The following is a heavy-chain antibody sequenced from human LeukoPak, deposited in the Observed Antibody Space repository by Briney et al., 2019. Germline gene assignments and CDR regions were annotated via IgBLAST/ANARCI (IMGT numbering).Heavy chain of an antibody. CDR3: AGDYTGYFP. CDR1: GFTFSSYA. Sequence: GRSLRLSCAASGFTFSSYAMHWVRQAPGKGLEWVAVISYDGSNKYYADSVKGRFTISRDNSKNTLYLQMNSLRAEDTAVYYCAGDYTGYFPWGQGTLVIVSS. D-gene: IGHD3-9*01. CDR2: ISYDGSNK. V-gene: IGHV3-30-3*01. J-gene: IGHJ5*02.